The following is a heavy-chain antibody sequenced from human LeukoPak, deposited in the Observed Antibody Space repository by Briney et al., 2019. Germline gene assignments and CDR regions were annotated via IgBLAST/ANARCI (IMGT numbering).Heavy chain of an antibody. Sequence: GGSLRLSCAASGFTFSSYAMSWVRQTPEKGLEWVSAISGSGSSTYYADSVRGRFTISRDNSKNTLHVQMNNLGDEDTAVYYCAKGTGIYDILTGYNDYFDCWGQGTLVTVSS. CDR1: GFTFSSYA. CDR3: AKGTGIYDILTGYNDYFDC. CDR2: ISGSGSST. D-gene: IGHD3-9*01. J-gene: IGHJ4*02. V-gene: IGHV3-23*01.